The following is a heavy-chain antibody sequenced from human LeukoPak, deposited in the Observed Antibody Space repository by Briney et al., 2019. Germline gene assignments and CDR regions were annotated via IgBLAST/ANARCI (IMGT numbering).Heavy chain of an antibody. J-gene: IGHJ4*02. D-gene: IGHD3-22*01. CDR1: GYTLTSYA. CDR2: INTNTGNP. Sequence: ASVKVSCKASGYTLTSYAMNWVRQAPGQGLEWMGWINTNTGNPTYAQGFTGRFVFSLDTSVSTAYLQISSLKAEDTAVYYCARVADSSGYYFLNYWGQGTLVTVSS. CDR3: ARVADSSGYYFLNY. V-gene: IGHV7-4-1*02.